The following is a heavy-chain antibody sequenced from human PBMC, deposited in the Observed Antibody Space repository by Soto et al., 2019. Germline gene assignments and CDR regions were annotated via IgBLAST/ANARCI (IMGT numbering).Heavy chain of an antibody. CDR1: GFTFSSNR. Sequence: GGSLRLSCVASGFTFSSNRMNWVRQAPGKGLEWVSFISSSSSIYYADSVKGRFTISRDNAKNSLYLQMNSLRDEDTAVYYCASQPLERGSWGWFDPWGQGTLVTVSS. D-gene: IGHD1-1*01. CDR3: ASQPLERGSWGWFDP. V-gene: IGHV3-48*02. J-gene: IGHJ5*02. CDR2: ISSSSSI.